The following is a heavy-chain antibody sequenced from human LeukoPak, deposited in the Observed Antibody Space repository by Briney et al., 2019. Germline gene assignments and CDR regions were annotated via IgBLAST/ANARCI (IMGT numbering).Heavy chain of an antibody. V-gene: IGHV3-53*01. CDR2: IYSGGST. Sequence: GGSLRLSCAASGFTFSSYAMHWVRQAPGKGLEWVSVIYSGGSTYYADSVKGRFTISRDNSKNTLYLQMNSLRAEDTAVYYCATTYSSGWYRGYYFDYWGQGTLVTVSS. CDR3: ATTYSSGWYRGYYFDY. D-gene: IGHD6-19*01. CDR1: GFTFSSYA. J-gene: IGHJ4*02.